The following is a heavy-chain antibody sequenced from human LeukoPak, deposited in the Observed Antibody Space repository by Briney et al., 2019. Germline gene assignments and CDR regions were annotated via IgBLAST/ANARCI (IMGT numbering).Heavy chain of an antibody. V-gene: IGHV3-9*01. Sequence: GGSLRLSCAASGFTFDDYAMHWVRQAPGKGLEWVSGISWNSGSIGYADSVKGRFTISRDNAKNSLYLQMSSLRPEDTALYYCAKDIKNYYGSGSYSYWGQGTLVTVSS. CDR3: AKDIKNYYGSGSYSY. J-gene: IGHJ4*02. D-gene: IGHD3-10*01. CDR2: ISWNSGSI. CDR1: GFTFDDYA.